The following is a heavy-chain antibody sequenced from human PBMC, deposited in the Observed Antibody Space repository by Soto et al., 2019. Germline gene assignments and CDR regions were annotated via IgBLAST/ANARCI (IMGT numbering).Heavy chain of an antibody. CDR2: INPNSGGT. V-gene: IGHV1-2*02. Sequence: ASVKVSCKASGYTFTGYYMHWVRQAPGQGLEWMGWINPNSGGTNYAQKFQGRVTMTRDTSISTAYMELSRLRSDDTAVYYCARDTGGYDRRYYYYGMDVWGQGTTVTVSS. D-gene: IGHD5-12*01. CDR1: GYTFTGYY. J-gene: IGHJ6*02. CDR3: ARDTGGYDRRYYYYGMDV.